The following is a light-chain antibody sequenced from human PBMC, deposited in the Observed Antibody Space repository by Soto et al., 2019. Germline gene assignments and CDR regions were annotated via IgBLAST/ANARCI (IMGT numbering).Light chain of an antibody. CDR1: QSINSNS. CDR3: QHQGWSWIT. J-gene: IGKJ5*01. Sequence: EIVLTQSPDTLSFSPGERATLSCISSQSINSNSLAWYQQKPGQAPRVFTFGASTRATGTPDRFSGRGSGTDFTLTISRLEPEDFAVYYCQHQGWSWITFGQGTRLE. CDR2: GAS. V-gene: IGKV3-20*01.